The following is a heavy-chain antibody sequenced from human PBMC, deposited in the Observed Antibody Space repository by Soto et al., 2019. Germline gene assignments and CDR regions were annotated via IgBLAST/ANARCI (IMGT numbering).Heavy chain of an antibody. J-gene: IGHJ2*01. CDR1: GGTFSSYT. V-gene: IGHV1-69*04. CDR3: ARDSTMVRGVVDL. Sequence: SVKVSCKASGGTFSSYTISWVRQAPGQGLEWMGRIIPILGIANYAQKFQGRVTITADKSTSTAYMELSSLRSEDTAVYYCARDSTMVRGVVDLWGRGTLVTVSS. D-gene: IGHD3-10*01. CDR2: IIPILGIA.